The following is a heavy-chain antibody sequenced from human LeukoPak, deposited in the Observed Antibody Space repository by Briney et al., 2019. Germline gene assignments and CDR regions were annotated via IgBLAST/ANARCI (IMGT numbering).Heavy chain of an antibody. J-gene: IGHJ6*03. CDR3: ARHKKGYYYYMDV. CDR1: EYSFTSYW. Sequence: GESLKISCKGSEYSFTSYWIGWVRQMPGKGLEWMGIIYPGDSDTRYSPSFQGQVTISADKSISTAYLQWSSLKASDTAMYYCARHKKGYYYYMDVWGKGTTVTVSS. CDR2: IYPGDSDT. V-gene: IGHV5-51*01.